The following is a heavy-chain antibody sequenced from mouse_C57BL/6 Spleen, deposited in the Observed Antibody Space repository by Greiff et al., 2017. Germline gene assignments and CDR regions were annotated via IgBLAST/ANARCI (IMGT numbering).Heavy chain of an antibody. CDR2: IHPNSGST. Sequence: VQLQQPGAELVKPGASVKLSCKASGYTFTSYWMHWVKQRPGQGLEWIGMIHPNSGSTNYNEKFKSKATLTVDKSSSTAYMQLSSLTSEDSAVDYCGRRQVCIPGDFEGWGTGTTVTVSS. J-gene: IGHJ1*03. CDR1: GYTFTSYW. D-gene: IGHD6-1*01. CDR3: GRRQVCIPGDFEG. V-gene: IGHV1-64*01.